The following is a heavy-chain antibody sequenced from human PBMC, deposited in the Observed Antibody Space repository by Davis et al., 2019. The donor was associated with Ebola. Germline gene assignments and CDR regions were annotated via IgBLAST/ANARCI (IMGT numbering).Heavy chain of an antibody. D-gene: IGHD4-17*01. J-gene: IGHJ4*02. CDR3: ARDHPDYGDYGGADY. V-gene: IGHV1-69*13. CDR1: RGTFSSYA. Sequence: AASVKVSCKASRGTFSSYAISWVRQAPGQGLEWMGGIIPIFGTANYAQKFQGRVTITADESTSTAYMELSSLRSEDTAVYYCARDHPDYGDYGGADYWGQGTLVTVSS. CDR2: IIPIFGTA.